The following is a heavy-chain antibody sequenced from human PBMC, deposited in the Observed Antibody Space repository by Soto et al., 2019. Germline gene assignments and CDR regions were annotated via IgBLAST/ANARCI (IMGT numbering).Heavy chain of an antibody. D-gene: IGHD3-3*01. CDR1: RGAIRGYY. J-gene: IGHJ6*02. Sequence: PSETLSLTCGVYRGAIRGYYRSWIRQSPGKGVERIGDINDDCGANYMLCLKSRVTADPDTSKKHVSRMVSSVTAADTAVYYCARRRYSYETIYYTFYYSALDVWGQGTTVTVSS. CDR2: INDDCGA. CDR3: ARRRYSYETIYYTFYYSALDV. V-gene: IGHV4-34*01.